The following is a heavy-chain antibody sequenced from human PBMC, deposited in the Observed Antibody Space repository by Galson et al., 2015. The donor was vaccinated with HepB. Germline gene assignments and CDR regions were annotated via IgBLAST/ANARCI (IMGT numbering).Heavy chain of an antibody. V-gene: IGHV5-10-1*01. CDR3: ARLGDSGFYGALGS. D-gene: IGHD2-21*02. Sequence: QSGAEVKRPGESLRISCKASGYSFTAYWITWVRQKPAKGPECMGRIEPSDSYTNYSPSFQGHVTTSVDKSIDTAYLQWSSLKASDTAMYYCARLGDSGFYGALGSWGQGTIVTGS. CDR2: IEPSDSYT. J-gene: IGHJ3*02. CDR1: GYSFTAYW.